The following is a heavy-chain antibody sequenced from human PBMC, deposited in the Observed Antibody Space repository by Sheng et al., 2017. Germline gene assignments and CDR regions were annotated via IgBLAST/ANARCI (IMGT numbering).Heavy chain of an antibody. CDR2: IYHSGST. J-gene: IGHJ4*02. CDR3: ARGPLYCSSTSCYYFDY. V-gene: IGHV4-38-2*01. CDR1: GYSISSGYY. D-gene: IGHD2-2*01. Sequence: QVQLQESGPGLVKPSETLSLTCAVSGYSISSGYYWDWIRQPPGKGLEWIGSIYHSGSTYYNPSLKSRVTISVDTSKNQFSLKLSSVTAADTAVYYCARGPLYCSSTSCYYFDYWGQGTLVIVSS.